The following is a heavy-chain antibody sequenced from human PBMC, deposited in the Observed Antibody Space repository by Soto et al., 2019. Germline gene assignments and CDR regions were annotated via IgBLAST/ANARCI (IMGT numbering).Heavy chain of an antibody. Sequence: VGSLRLSCAASGFTFSTYGMQWVRQAPGKGLEWVAVISYDGYLKYYVDAVKGRFTVARDNSKNTLFLEMNSLRVEDTAVYFCAKDFKVSGSHYGTLNYYYGMDVWGQGTTVTVSS. CDR3: AKDFKVSGSHYGTLNYYYGMDV. D-gene: IGHD3-10*01. V-gene: IGHV3-30*18. CDR2: ISYDGYLK. J-gene: IGHJ6*02. CDR1: GFTFSTYG.